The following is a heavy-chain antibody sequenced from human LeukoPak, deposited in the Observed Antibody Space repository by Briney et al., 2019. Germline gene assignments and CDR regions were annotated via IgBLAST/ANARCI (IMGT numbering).Heavy chain of an antibody. CDR2: IGSSGFSI. Sequence: GGSLRLSCAASGFTFSSCEMNWVRQAPGKGLEWVSYIGSSGFSIYYADSVRGRFTISRDNAKNSLYLQMNSLRAEDTAVYYCARDSLGWTHDYWGPGTLVTVSS. CDR3: ARDSLGWTHDY. V-gene: IGHV3-48*03. J-gene: IGHJ4*02. D-gene: IGHD7-27*01. CDR1: GFTFSSCE.